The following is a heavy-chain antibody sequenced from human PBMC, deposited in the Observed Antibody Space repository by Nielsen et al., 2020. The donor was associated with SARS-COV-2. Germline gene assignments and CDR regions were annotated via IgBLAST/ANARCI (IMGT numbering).Heavy chain of an antibody. CDR3: AKSVGYLRYFDY. J-gene: IGHJ4*02. D-gene: IGHD3-22*01. Sequence: GESLKISCAASGFTFSSYAMSWVRQAPGKGLEWVSIIGGSGRTTYYADSVKGRFTLSRDNSKNTLYLQMNSLRAEDTALYYCAKSVGYLRYFDYWGQGTLVTVSS. V-gene: IGHV3-23*01. CDR2: IGGSGRTT. CDR1: GFTFSSYA.